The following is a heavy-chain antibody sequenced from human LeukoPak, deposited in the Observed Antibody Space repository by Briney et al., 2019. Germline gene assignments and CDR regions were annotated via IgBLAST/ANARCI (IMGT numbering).Heavy chain of an antibody. CDR1: GFVFSNYW. V-gene: IGHV3-7*01. D-gene: IGHD4/OR15-4a*01. CDR2: IKEDGGET. CDR3: ARRKEVQTTFDY. J-gene: IGHJ4*02. Sequence: GGSLRLSCVASGFVFSNYWMGWVRPAPGKGVGWVADIKEDGGETYYVHSVNGRFTISRDNAKNSLDLPMTSLRDQDTAVYYCARRKEVQTTFDYWGQGTLVTVSS.